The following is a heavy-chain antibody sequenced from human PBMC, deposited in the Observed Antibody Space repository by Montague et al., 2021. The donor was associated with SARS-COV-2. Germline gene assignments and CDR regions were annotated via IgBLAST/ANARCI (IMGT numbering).Heavy chain of an antibody. CDR2: ISDSGST. D-gene: IGHD3-10*01. V-gene: IGHV4-59*01. CDR1: GTSITSYY. J-gene: IGHJ6*02. CDR3: ARGCLSYFGAGSHCYGMDV. Sequence: SETLSLTCSVSGTSITSYYWNWIRQPPGKGLEWIGYISDSGSTNYSPSXXSRVTMSVDTSKNQMSLKLTSVTAAGTAVYYCARGCLSYFGAGSHCYGMDVWGQGTTVTVSS.